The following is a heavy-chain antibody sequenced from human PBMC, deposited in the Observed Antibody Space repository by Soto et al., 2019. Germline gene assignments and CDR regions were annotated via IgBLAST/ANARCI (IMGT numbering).Heavy chain of an antibody. CDR2: LKSKSDGGTS. V-gene: IGHV3-15*01. CDR1: GFTFRNAW. CDR3: TTDGGVNVSPLFWA. Sequence: PVGSLRLSCASSGFTFRNAWMGWVRHAPGKGLEWVGRLKSKSDGGTSDYAAPVKGRFSISRDESKNTLYLQMNSLKTEDTAVYHCTTDGGVNVSPLFWAWGQRTLVTVSS. J-gene: IGHJ5*02. D-gene: IGHD2-8*02.